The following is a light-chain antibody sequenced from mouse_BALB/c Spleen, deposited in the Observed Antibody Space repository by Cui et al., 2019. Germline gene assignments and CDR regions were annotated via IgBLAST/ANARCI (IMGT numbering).Light chain of an antibody. V-gene: IGKV10-96*01. CDR3: QQGNTLPFT. CDR2: ETS. CDR1: QDISNY. Sequence: QMTQTTSSLSASLGDRVTISCRASQDISNYLNWYQQKPDGTVKLLIYETSRLHSGVPSRFSGSGYGTDYSLTIGNLEQEDIANYFWQQGNTLPFTFGSGTKLEIK. J-gene: IGKJ4*01.